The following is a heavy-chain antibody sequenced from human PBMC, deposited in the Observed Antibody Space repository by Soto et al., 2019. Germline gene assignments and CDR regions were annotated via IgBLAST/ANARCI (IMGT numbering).Heavy chain of an antibody. CDR1: GGSISSSSYY. J-gene: IGHJ3*02. CDR2: IYYSGTT. V-gene: IGHV4-39*02. D-gene: IGHD3-3*01. CDR3: ARDQWSGYSHDAFDI. Sequence: QLQLQESGPGLVKPSETLSLTCTVSGGSISSSSYYWGWIRQPPGKGLEWIGSIYYSGTTYYNPSLKSRVTISVDTSKNQFSLKLSSVTAADTAVYYCARDQWSGYSHDAFDIWGQGTMVTVSS.